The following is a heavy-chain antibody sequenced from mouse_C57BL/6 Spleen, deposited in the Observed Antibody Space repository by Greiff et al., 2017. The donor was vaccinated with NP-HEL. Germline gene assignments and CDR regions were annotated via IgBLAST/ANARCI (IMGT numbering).Heavy chain of an antibody. V-gene: IGHV1-82*01. CDR1: GYAFSSSW. CDR3: ARTYYSNYGGFFAY. CDR2: IYPGDGDT. Sequence: QVQLQQSGPELVKPGASVKISCKASGYAFSSSWMNWVKQRPGKGLEWIGRIYPGDGDTNYNGKFKGKATLTADKSSSTAYMQLSSLTSEDSAVYFGARTYYSNYGGFFAYWGQGTLVTVSA. J-gene: IGHJ3*01. D-gene: IGHD2-5*01.